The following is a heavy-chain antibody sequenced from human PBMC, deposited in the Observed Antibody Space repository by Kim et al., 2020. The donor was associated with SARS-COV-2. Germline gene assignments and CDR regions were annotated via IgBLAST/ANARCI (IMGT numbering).Heavy chain of an antibody. CDR3: ARRLSSTSGSGSHYCDL. Sequence: SETLSLTCAVYGGSFSGFYWSWIRQPPGRGLEWIGEINHSGRTNYNPSLKSRVNISVDTSKNQFSLKLTSVTAADTAVYYCARRLSSTSGSGSHYCDLWGQGTLVTVSS. V-gene: IGHV4-34*01. CDR1: GGSFSGFY. CDR2: INHSGRT. D-gene: IGHD3-10*01. J-gene: IGHJ4*02.